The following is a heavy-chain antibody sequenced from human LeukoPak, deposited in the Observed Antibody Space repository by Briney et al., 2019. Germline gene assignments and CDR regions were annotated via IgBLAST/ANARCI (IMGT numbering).Heavy chain of an antibody. CDR3: ARDYYDSSGRPYYAFDI. D-gene: IGHD3-22*01. Sequence: ASVKVSCKASGYTFTSYAMNWVRQAPGQGLEWMGWINTNTGNPTYAQGFTGRFVFSLDTSVSTAYLQISSLKAEDTAVYYCARDYYDSSGRPYYAFDIWGQGTMVTVSS. CDR2: INTNTGNP. J-gene: IGHJ3*02. V-gene: IGHV7-4-1*02. CDR1: GYTFTSYA.